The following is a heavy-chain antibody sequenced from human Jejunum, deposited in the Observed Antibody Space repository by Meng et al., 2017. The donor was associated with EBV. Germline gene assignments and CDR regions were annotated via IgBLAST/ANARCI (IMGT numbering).Heavy chain of an antibody. CDR1: GVAYSNYH. D-gene: IGHD1-26*01. J-gene: IGHJ5*02. V-gene: IGHV1-46*01. CDR3: SREYSDSHYVGDL. Sequence: QVQLVQSGAEVKKPGTSVKISCTASGVAYSNYHIHWVRQAPGQGLEWVGIVTPINGATAYAQNFWGRVTMTRDTSTGTVYMELSSLTSEDTAMYYCSREYSDSHYVGDLWGQGTLVTSPQ. CDR2: VTPINGAT.